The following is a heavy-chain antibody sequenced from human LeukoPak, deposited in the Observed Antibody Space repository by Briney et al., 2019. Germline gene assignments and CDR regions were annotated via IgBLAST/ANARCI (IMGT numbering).Heavy chain of an antibody. CDR3: ARGGAGEDIVVVPAGPSWFDP. D-gene: IGHD2-2*01. V-gene: IGHV4-34*01. Sequence: PSETLSLTCAVYGGSFSGHYWSWIRQPPGKGLEWIGKINHSGSTNYNPSLKSRVTISVDTSKNQFSLKLSSVTAADTAVYYCARGGAGEDIVVVPAGPSWFDPWGQGTLVTVSS. J-gene: IGHJ5*02. CDR2: INHSGST. CDR1: GGSFSGHY.